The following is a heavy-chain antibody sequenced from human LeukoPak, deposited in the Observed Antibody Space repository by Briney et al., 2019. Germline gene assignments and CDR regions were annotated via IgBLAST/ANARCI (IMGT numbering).Heavy chain of an antibody. CDR2: IKTDGSST. J-gene: IGHJ3*02. CDR1: GFSFSSYW. D-gene: IGHD4-17*01. CDR3: ARASPERYGDLDI. Sequence: PGGSLRLSCAASGFSFSSYWMHWVRQAPGKGLVWVSRIKTDGSSTSYAGSVKGRFTISRDNAKNTLYLQMNSLRAEDTAVYYCARASPERYGDLDIWGQGTVVTVSS. V-gene: IGHV3-74*01.